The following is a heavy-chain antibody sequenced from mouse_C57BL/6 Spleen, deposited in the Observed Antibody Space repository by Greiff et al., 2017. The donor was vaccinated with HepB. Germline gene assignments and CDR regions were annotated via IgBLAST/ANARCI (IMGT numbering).Heavy chain of an antibody. CDR1: GFTFSDYG. CDR3: ARGITTVVARYFDV. CDR2: ISSGSSTI. Sequence: DVHLVESGGGLVKPGGSLKLSCAASGFTFSDYGMHWVRQAPEKGLEWVAYISSGSSTIYYADTVKGRFTISRDNAKNTLFLQMTSLRSEDTAMYYCARGITTVVARYFDVWGTGTTVTVSS. D-gene: IGHD1-1*01. J-gene: IGHJ1*03. V-gene: IGHV5-17*01.